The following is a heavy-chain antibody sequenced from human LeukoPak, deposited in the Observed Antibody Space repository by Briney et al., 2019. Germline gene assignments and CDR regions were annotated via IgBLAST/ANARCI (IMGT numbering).Heavy chain of an antibody. CDR2: INAGNGNT. CDR3: ARDHGSSKEDDAFDI. V-gene: IGHV1-3*01. CDR1: GYTFISYA. D-gene: IGHD6-13*01. Sequence: ASVKVSCKASGYTFISYAMHWVRQAPGQRLEWMGWINAGNGNTKYSQNFQGRVTITSDTSATTAYMELSSLQSEDTAVYYCARDHGSSKEDDAFDIWGQGTMVTVSS. J-gene: IGHJ3*02.